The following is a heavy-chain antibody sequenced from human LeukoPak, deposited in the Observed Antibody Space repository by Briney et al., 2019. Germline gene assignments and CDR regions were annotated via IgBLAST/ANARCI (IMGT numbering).Heavy chain of an antibody. Sequence: PGGSLRLSCAASGFTFSSYGMHWVRQAPGKGLEWVAVISYDGSNKYYADSVKGRFTISRDNSKNTLYLQMNSLRAEDTAVYYCAKDRGNWGVDDDAFDIWGQGTMVTVSS. V-gene: IGHV3-30*18. J-gene: IGHJ3*02. CDR2: ISYDGSNK. D-gene: IGHD7-27*01. CDR3: AKDRGNWGVDDDAFDI. CDR1: GFTFSSYG.